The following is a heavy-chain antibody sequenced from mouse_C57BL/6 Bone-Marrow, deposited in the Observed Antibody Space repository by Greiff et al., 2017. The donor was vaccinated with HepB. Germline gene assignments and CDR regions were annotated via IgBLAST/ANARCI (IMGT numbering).Heavy chain of an antibody. V-gene: IGHV5-16*01. CDR2: INYDGSST. CDR1: GFTFSDYY. D-gene: IGHD6-1*01. J-gene: IGHJ4*01. CDR3: AREGACQCYAMDY. Sequence: EVKVVESEGGLVQPGSSMKLSCTASGFTFSDYYMAWVRQVPEKGLEWVANINYDGSSTYYMDSLKSRFIISRDNAKNILYLQMSSLKSEDTATYYWAREGACQCYAMDYWGQGTSVTVSS.